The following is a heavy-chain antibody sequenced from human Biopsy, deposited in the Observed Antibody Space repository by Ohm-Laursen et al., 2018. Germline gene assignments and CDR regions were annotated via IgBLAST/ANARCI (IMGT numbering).Heavy chain of an antibody. J-gene: IGHJ4*02. CDR2: INSDGSST. Sequence: SLRLSCAASGFTFSSYWMNWVRQAPGKGLVWVSRINSDGSSTNYADAVKGRFTISRDNAKNTVFLQMNSLRAEDTAVYYCTRAEAGSGSLLYFDYWGQGTLVTVSS. CDR3: TRAEAGSGSLLYFDY. D-gene: IGHD6-19*01. CDR1: GFTFSSYW. V-gene: IGHV3-74*01.